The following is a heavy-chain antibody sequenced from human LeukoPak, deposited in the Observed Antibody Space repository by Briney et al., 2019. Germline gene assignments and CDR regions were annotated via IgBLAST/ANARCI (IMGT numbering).Heavy chain of an antibody. D-gene: IGHD5-12*01. V-gene: IGHV3-23*01. CDR3: AKVTVDIVATDYYYYYGMDV. J-gene: IGHJ6*02. CDR1: GFTFSSYA. CDR2: ISGSGGST. Sequence: GGSLRLSCAASGFTFSSYAMSWVRQAPGKGLEWVSAISGSGGSTYYADSVKGRFTISRDNSKNTLYLQMNSLRAEDTAVYYCAKVTVDIVATDYYYYYGMDVWGQGTTVTVSS.